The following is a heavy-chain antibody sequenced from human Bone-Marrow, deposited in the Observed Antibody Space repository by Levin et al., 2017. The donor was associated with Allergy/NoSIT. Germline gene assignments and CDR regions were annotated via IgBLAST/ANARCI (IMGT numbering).Heavy chain of an antibody. CDR3: ARHAKGTQLWLSAFDM. D-gene: IGHD5-18*01. V-gene: IGHV4-39*01. CDR2: ISYRGST. CDR1: GGPISSSNYY. Sequence: SETLSLTCTVSGGPISSSNYYWGWIRQPPEKGLEWIGSISYRGSTYYNPSLKSRVTISVDTSKNQFSLRLNSVTAADTAQYYCARHAKGTQLWLSAFDMWGQGTLVTVSS. J-gene: IGHJ3*02.